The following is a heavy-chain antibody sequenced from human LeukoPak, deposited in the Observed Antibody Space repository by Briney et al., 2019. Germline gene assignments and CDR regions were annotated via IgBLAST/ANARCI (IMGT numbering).Heavy chain of an antibody. CDR2: INLGGST. V-gene: IGHV4-34*01. J-gene: IGHJ4*02. CDR1: GASFSGHY. Sequence: PSETLSLTCAVYGASFSGHYCSWIRQSPGKGLEWIGEINLGGSTNYNPSLWSRVTISLNTSRNQLSLKLTSVTAADTSVYYCAREFGDEYSSSSGLGYWGQGTLVTVSS. CDR3: AREFGDEYSSSSGLGY. D-gene: IGHD6-6*01.